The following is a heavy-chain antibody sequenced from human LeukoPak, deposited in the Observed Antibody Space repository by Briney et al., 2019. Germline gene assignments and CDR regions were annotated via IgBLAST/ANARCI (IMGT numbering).Heavy chain of an antibody. CDR2: MNPNSGNT. CDR3: ARGFRSDSSGRKFDY. Sequence: GASVEVSCKASGYTFTSYDINWVRQATGQGLEWMGWMNPNSGNTGYAQKFQGRLTMTRNTSISTAYMELSSLSSEDTAMYYCARGFRSDSSGRKFDYWGQGALVTVSS. V-gene: IGHV1-8*01. D-gene: IGHD3-22*01. J-gene: IGHJ4*02. CDR1: GYTFTSYD.